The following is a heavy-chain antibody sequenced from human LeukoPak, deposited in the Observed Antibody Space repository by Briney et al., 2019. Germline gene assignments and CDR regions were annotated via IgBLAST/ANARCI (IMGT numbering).Heavy chain of an antibody. CDR2: ISAYNGNT. CDR3: ARGPHGYYYYMDV. CDR1: GYTFTSYG. J-gene: IGHJ6*03. V-gene: IGHV1-18*01. Sequence: ASVKVSCKASGYTFTSYGISWVRQAPGQGLEWMGWISAYNGNTNYAQKLQGRVTITADESTSTAYMELSSLRSEDTAVYYCARGPHGYYYYMDVWGKGTTVTISS.